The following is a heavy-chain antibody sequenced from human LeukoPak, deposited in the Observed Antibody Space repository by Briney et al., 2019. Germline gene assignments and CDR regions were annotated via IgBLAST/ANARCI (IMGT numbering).Heavy chain of an antibody. J-gene: IGHJ4*02. CDR2: IYGGGGT. Sequence: GGSLRLSCAASEFTFSSYSMNWVRQAPGKGLEWVSVIYGGGGTYYADSVKGRFTISRDNSKNTLYLQMNSLRVDDTAVYYCTTYSYDSRSYYRFDYWGQGTLVTVSS. V-gene: IGHV3-66*01. CDR3: TTYSYDSRSYYRFDY. CDR1: EFTFSSYS. D-gene: IGHD3-10*01.